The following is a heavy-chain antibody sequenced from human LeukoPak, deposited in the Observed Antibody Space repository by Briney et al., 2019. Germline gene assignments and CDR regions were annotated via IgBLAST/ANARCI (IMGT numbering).Heavy chain of an antibody. Sequence: PGETLRLSCAASGFTISSNYMRCVRQAPWRGLVGASVIHSGASTYYADSVEGRFNISRDNSKNTLYLQMNSLRAEDTAVYYCARVIAAAGSPVYDAFDIWGQGTMVTVSS. CDR1: GFTISSNY. J-gene: IGHJ3*02. CDR2: IHSGAST. CDR3: ARVIAAAGSPVYDAFDI. V-gene: IGHV3-53*01. D-gene: IGHD6-13*01.